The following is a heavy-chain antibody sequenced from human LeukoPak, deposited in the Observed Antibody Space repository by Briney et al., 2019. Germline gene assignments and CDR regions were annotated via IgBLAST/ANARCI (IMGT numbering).Heavy chain of an antibody. CDR3: ARGRWYRAQISTRPLVDY. J-gene: IGHJ4*02. V-gene: IGHV4-34*01. CDR2: INHSGST. CDR1: GGSFSGYY. D-gene: IGHD4-23*01. Sequence: SETLSLTCAVYGGSFSGYYWSWIRQPPGKGLEWIGEINHSGSTNYNPSLKSRVTISVDTSKNQFSLKLSSVTAADTAVYYCARGRWYRAQISTRPLVDYWGQGTLVTVSS.